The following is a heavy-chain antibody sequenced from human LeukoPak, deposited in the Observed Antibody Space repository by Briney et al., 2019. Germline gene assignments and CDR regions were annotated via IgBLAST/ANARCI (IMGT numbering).Heavy chain of an antibody. Sequence: GGSLRLSCAASGFTFSSYAMSWVRQAPGKGLEWVSAISGSGGSTYYADSVKGRFTISRDNSKNTLYLQMNSLRAEDTAVYYCAKGRCSGGSCSRVYYYMDVWGKGTTVTISS. J-gene: IGHJ6*03. CDR2: ISGSGGST. V-gene: IGHV3-23*01. D-gene: IGHD2-15*01. CDR1: GFTFSSYA. CDR3: AKGRCSGGSCSRVYYYMDV.